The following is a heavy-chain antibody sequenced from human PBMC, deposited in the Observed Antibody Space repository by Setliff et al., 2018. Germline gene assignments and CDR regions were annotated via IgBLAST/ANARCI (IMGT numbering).Heavy chain of an antibody. CDR2: IYTSWST. D-gene: IGHD3-3*01. Sequence: SETLSLTCTASGDSISSRTYYWSWIRQPAGKGLEWIGHIYTSWSTNSNPSLKSRLTISVATSKNQFSLNLSSVTAADTAVYYCARMSGFLYMDVWGKGTTVTVSS. J-gene: IGHJ6*03. CDR3: ARMSGFLYMDV. V-gene: IGHV4-61*09. CDR1: GDSISSRTYY.